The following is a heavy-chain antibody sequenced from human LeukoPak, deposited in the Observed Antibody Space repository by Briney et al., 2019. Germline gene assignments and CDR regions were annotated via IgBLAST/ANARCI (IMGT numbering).Heavy chain of an antibody. J-gene: IGHJ4*02. Sequence: GGSLRLSCTASGFTFTSYAMHWVRQAPGKGLEWVAVISYDGSNKYYADSVKGRFTISRDNSKNTLYLQMNSLRAEDTAVYYCATSDSSSWSHFDYWGQGTLVTVSS. CDR2: ISYDGSNK. V-gene: IGHV3-30*14. D-gene: IGHD6-13*01. CDR1: GFTFTSYA. CDR3: ATSDSSSWSHFDY.